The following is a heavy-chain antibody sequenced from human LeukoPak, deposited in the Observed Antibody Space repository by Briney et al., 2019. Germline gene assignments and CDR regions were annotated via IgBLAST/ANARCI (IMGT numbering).Heavy chain of an antibody. CDR3: ARESDTAMVTSYGMDV. J-gene: IGHJ6*02. Sequence: GGSLRLSCAASGFTFSSYSMNWVRQAPGKGLEWVSYISSSSSTIYYADSVKGRFTISRDNAKNSLYLQMNSLRAEDTAVYYCARESDTAMVTSYGMDVWGQGTTVTVSS. CDR1: GFTFSSYS. D-gene: IGHD5-18*01. V-gene: IGHV3-48*04. CDR2: ISSSSSTI.